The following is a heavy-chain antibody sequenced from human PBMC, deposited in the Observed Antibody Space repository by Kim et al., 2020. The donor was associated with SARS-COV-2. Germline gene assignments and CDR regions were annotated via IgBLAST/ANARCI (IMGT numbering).Heavy chain of an antibody. CDR2: IWYDGSNK. J-gene: IGHJ3*02. CDR3: ARVVVTAYDAFDI. D-gene: IGHD2-21*02. V-gene: IGHV3-33*01. Sequence: GGSLRLSCAASGFTFSSYGMHWVRQAPGKGLEWVAVIWYDGSNKYYADSVKGRFTISRDNSKNTLYLQMNSLRAEDTAVYYCARVVVTAYDAFDIWGQWTMVTVSS. CDR1: GFTFSSYG.